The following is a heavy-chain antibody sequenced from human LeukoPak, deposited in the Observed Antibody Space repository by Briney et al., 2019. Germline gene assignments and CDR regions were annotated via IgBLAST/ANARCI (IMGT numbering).Heavy chain of an antibody. CDR2: ISHSGST. V-gene: IGHV4-34*01. Sequence: SETLSLTCAVYGGSFSGYYWSWIRQPPGKGLEWIGEISHSGSTNYNPSLKSRVTISVDTSKNQFSLKLSSVTAADTAVYYCARGQHPYYYDSSGYYYVYWGQGTLVTVSS. CDR3: ARGQHPYYYDSSGYYYVY. J-gene: IGHJ4*02. D-gene: IGHD3-22*01. CDR1: GGSFSGYY.